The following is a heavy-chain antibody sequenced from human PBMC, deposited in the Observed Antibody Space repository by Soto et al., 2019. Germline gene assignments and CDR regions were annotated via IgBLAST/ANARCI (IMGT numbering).Heavy chain of an antibody. CDR1: GGAFSSYA. V-gene: IGHV1-69*13. CDR2: IIPIFGTA. D-gene: IGHD2-2*01. J-gene: IGHJ6*02. Sequence: ASVKVSCKASGGAFSSYAISWVRQAPGQGLEWMGGIIPIFGTANYAQKFQGRVTITADESTSTAYMELSSLRSEDTAVYYCARDLVVSVTSHYSNGTDVRCQATTVTLSS. CDR3: ARDLVVSVTSHYSNGTDV.